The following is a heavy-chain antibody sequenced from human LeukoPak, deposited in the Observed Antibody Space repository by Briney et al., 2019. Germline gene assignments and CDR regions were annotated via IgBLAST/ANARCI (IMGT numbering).Heavy chain of an antibody. Sequence: PGGSLRLSCAAPGFTFSSYAMHWVRKAPGKGLGWVAVILYDGSNKYYADSVKGRFTISRDNSKNTLYLQMNSLRAEDTAVYYCARGGHIAAAGVSLFDYWGQGTLVTVSS. J-gene: IGHJ4*02. V-gene: IGHV3-30-3*01. D-gene: IGHD6-13*01. CDR1: GFTFSSYA. CDR3: ARGGHIAAAGVSLFDY. CDR2: ILYDGSNK.